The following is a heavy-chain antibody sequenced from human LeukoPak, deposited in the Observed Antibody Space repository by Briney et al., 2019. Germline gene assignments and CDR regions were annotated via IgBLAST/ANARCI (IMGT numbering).Heavy chain of an antibody. CDR3: ARDRGSNAYTDY. D-gene: IGHD3-16*01. CDR1: GGSISSSSYY. J-gene: IGHJ4*02. CDR2: IYYSGST. V-gene: IGHV4-39*07. Sequence: SETLSLTCSVSGGSISSSSYYWGWIRQPPGKGLEWIGSIYYSGSTYYNPSLKSRVTISVDTSKNQFSLKLSSVTAADTAVYYCARDRGSNAYTDYWGQGTLVTVSS.